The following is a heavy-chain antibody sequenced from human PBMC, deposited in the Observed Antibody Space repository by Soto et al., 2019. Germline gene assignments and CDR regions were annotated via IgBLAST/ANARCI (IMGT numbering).Heavy chain of an antibody. D-gene: IGHD3-10*01. J-gene: IGHJ5*02. Sequence: SETLSLTCTVSCGSVSSGSYYWSWIRQPPGKGLEWIGYIYYSGSTNYNPSLKSRVTISVDTSKNQFSLKLSSVTAADTAVYYCALLPNRGSWFDPWGQGTLVTVSS. CDR2: IYYSGST. CDR1: CGSVSSGSYY. V-gene: IGHV4-61*01. CDR3: ALLPNRGSWFDP.